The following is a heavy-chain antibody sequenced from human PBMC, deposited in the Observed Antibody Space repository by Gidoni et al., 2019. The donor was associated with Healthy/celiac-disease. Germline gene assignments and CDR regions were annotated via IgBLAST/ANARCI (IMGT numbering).Heavy chain of an antibody. Sequence: QVQLVQSGSEVTKPGASVKVSCKASGYTFTSYGISWVRQAPGQGLEWMGWISAYNGNTNYAQKLQGRVTMTTDTSTSTAYMELRSLRSDDTAVYYCARSAYCGGDCYSGPIDYWGQGTLVTGSA. CDR2: ISAYNGNT. J-gene: IGHJ4*02. V-gene: IGHV1-18*01. CDR3: ARSAYCGGDCYSGPIDY. CDR1: GYTFTSYG. D-gene: IGHD2-21*01.